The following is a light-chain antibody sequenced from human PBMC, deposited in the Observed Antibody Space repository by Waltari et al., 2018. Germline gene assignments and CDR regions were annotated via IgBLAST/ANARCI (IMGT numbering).Light chain of an antibody. CDR2: EVS. CDR1: SSDVGGYKY. CDR3: SSYAGSKGVV. Sequence: QSALTQPPSASGSPGQSVTISCTGASSDVGGYKYVSWYQQHPGKAPTLMIYEVSKRPSGVPDRFSGSKSGNTASLTVSGLQAEDEADYYCSSYAGSKGVVFGGGTKLTVL. J-gene: IGLJ2*01. V-gene: IGLV2-8*01.